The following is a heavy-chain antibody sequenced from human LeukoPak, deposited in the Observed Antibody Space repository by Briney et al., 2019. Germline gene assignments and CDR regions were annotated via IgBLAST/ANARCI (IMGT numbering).Heavy chain of an antibody. CDR1: GGSVSSYY. D-gene: IGHD2-21*01. Sequence: PSETLSLTCSVSGGSVSSYYWSWIRQSPGKGLEWIGYIHNSGRTNYNPSLKSRVTGFVDTSKNQVSLRLSSVTAADTAVYYCARVFTDAFDIWGQGTMVTVSS. CDR2: IHNSGRT. CDR3: ARVFTDAFDI. V-gene: IGHV4-4*08. J-gene: IGHJ3*02.